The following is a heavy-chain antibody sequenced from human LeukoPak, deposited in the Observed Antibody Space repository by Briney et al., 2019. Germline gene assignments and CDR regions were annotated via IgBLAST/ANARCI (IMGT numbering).Heavy chain of an antibody. CDR2: ISYDGSNK. J-gene: IGHJ6*03. D-gene: IGHD6-13*01. CDR1: GFTFSSYA. Sequence: GRSLRLSCAASGFTFSSYAMHWVRQAPGKGLEWVAVISYDGSNKYYADSVKGRFTISRDNSKNTLYLQMNSLRAEDTAVYYCARDGGSSSWYVYYYMDVWGKGTTVTVSS. CDR3: ARDGGSSSWYVYYYMDV. V-gene: IGHV3-30*04.